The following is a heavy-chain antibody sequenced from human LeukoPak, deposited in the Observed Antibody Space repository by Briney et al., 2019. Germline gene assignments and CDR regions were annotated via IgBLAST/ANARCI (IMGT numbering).Heavy chain of an antibody. CDR1: GFTFSTYG. V-gene: IGHV3-66*01. CDR2: IYSGGST. D-gene: IGHD5-12*01. Sequence: GGSLRLSCAASGFTFSTYGMNWVRQAPGKGLEWVSLIYSGGSTYYADSVKGRFTISRDNSKNTLYLQMNSLRAEDTAVYYCARRPSGYHNTGGQGTLVTVSS. CDR3: ARRPSGYHNT. J-gene: IGHJ4*02.